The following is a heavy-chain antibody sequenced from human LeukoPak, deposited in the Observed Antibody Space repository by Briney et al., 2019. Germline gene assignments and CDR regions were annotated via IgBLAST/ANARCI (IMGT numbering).Heavy chain of an antibody. J-gene: IGHJ4*01. CDR3: ARHPRNWGLPDFEY. Sequence: GESLKISCKGSGYRFTSYWIGWVRQMPGEGLEWMGIIYPGDSDTRYSPSFQGQVTISADKSINTAYLQRSRLKASDTPTHYCARHPRNWGLPDFEYRGHGKLVTVSS. D-gene: IGHD7-27*01. CDR1: GYRFTSYW. V-gene: IGHV5-51*01. CDR2: IYPGDSDT.